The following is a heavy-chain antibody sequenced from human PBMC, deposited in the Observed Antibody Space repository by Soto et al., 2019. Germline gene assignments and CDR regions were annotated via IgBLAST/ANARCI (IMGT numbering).Heavy chain of an antibody. D-gene: IGHD3-22*01. CDR2: IIPIFGTA. CDR1: GYTFTSYA. J-gene: IGHJ4*02. Sequence: GASVKVSCKASGYTFTSYAISWVRQAPGQGLEWMGGIIPIFGTANYAQKFQGRVTITADESTSTAYMELSSLRSEDTAVYYCARGGYFDSSNYLAYWGLGTLVTVSS. V-gene: IGHV1-69*13. CDR3: ARGGYFDSSNYLAY.